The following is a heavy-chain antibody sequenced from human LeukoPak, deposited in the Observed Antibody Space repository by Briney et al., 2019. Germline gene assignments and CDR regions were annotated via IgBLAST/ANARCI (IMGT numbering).Heavy chain of an antibody. CDR2: IKQDGSEE. J-gene: IGHJ1*01. Sequence: TGGSLRLSCIGSGFTFSNFWMNWVRQAPGKGLEWVAIIKQDGSEEYYVDSVKGRFIISRDNAKNSPSLQMNSLRVEDSAVYFCAGSSGFIPYHWGQGTLVTVSS. CDR1: GFTFSNFW. V-gene: IGHV3-7*01. CDR3: AGSSGFIPYH. D-gene: IGHD3-10*01.